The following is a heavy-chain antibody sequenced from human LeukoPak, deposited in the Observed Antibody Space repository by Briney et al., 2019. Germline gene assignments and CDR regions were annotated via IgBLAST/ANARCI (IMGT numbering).Heavy chain of an antibody. D-gene: IGHD3-22*01. Sequence: GGSLRLSCAASGFTFSSYSMNWVRQAPGKGLEWVSSISSSSSYIYYADSVKGRFTISRDNAKNSLYLQMNSLKTEDTAVYYCTTLGNYYDSSGYPEDYWGQGTLVTVSS. J-gene: IGHJ4*02. V-gene: IGHV3-21*03. CDR2: ISSSSSYI. CDR3: TTLGNYYDSSGYPEDY. CDR1: GFTFSSYS.